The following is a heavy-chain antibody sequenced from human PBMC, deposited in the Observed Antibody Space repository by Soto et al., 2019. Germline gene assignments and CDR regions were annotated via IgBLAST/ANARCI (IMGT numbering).Heavy chain of an antibody. Sequence: QVHLVESGGGVVRPGRALRLSCAASGFTFSNYGMHWVRQAPGKGLEWVAVISYDGSNKYYADSVKGRFTISRDNSKNTLYLQMNSLRAEDTAVYYCARDSQWVYRGYFDYWGQGTLVTVSS. J-gene: IGHJ4*02. CDR3: ARDSQWVYRGYFDY. CDR2: ISYDGSNK. V-gene: IGHV3-30*19. CDR1: GFTFSNYG. D-gene: IGHD1-26*01.